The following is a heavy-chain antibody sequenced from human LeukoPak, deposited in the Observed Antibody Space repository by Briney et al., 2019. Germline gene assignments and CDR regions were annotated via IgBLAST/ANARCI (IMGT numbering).Heavy chain of an antibody. V-gene: IGHV3-53*01. D-gene: IGHD3-22*01. CDR2: IYSGGST. Sequence: GGSLRLSCAASGFTVSSNYMSWVRQAPGKGLEWVSVIYSGGSTYYADSVKGRFTVSRDNSKNTLYLQMNSLRAEDTAVYYCASRDYYDSSGYNDAFDIWGQGTMVTVSS. CDR3: ASRDYYDSSGYNDAFDI. CDR1: GFTVSSNY. J-gene: IGHJ3*02.